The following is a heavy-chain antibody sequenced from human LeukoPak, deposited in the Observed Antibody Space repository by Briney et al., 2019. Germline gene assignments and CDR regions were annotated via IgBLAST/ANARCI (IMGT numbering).Heavy chain of an antibody. V-gene: IGHV3-33*01. CDR1: GFTFSSYG. D-gene: IGHD6-25*01. Sequence: GGSLRLSCAASGFTFSSYGMHWVRQAPGKGLEWVAVIWYDGSNKYYADSVKGRFTISRDNSKNTLYLQMNSLRAEDTAVYYCARDLGVATGPDYWGQGTLVTVSS. CDR3: ARDLGVATGPDY. CDR2: IWYDGSNK. J-gene: IGHJ4*02.